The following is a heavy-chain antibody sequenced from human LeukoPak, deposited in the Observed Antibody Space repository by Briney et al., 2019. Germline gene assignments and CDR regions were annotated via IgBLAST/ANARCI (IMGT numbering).Heavy chain of an antibody. CDR3: ANYYDSSGYYALDM. CDR2: VNEDGSEK. D-gene: IGHD3-22*01. Sequence: GGSLRLSCAASGFTFSRYWMSWVRQAPGKGLEWVANVNEDGSEKNYVDSVKGRFTISRDNAKNSLYLEMNSLTAEDTAVYYCANYYDSSGYYALDMWGQGTMVTVSP. V-gene: IGHV3-7*01. CDR1: GFTFSRYW. J-gene: IGHJ3*02.